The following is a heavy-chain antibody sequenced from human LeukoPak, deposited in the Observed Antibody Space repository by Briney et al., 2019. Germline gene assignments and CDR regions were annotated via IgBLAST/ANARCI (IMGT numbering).Heavy chain of an antibody. J-gene: IGHJ6*02. D-gene: IGHD2-2*01. CDR3: ARERGSSTGYYYYGMDV. Sequence: SETLSLTCTVSGGSISSGGYYWSWIRQPPGKGLEWVGYIYYSGSTYYNPSLKSRVTISVDTSKNQFSLKLSSVTAADTAVYYCARERGSSTGYYYYGMDVWGQGTTVTVSS. CDR1: GGSISSGGYY. V-gene: IGHV4-31*03. CDR2: IYYSGST.